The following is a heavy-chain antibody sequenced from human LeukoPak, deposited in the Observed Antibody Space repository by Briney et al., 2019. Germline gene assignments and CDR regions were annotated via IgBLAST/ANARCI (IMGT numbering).Heavy chain of an antibody. J-gene: IGHJ4*02. CDR1: GYTFTRYH. Sequence: ASVKVSCKASGYTFTRYHMNWVRQAPGQGLEWMGLINPSGGTTNYAQKFQGRVTMTRDMTTSTFYMELSSLTSEDTAVYYCARPDSSGYPYYHFDYWGQGTLVTVSS. CDR3: ARPDSSGYPYYHFDY. V-gene: IGHV1-46*01. D-gene: IGHD3-22*01. CDR2: INPSGGTT.